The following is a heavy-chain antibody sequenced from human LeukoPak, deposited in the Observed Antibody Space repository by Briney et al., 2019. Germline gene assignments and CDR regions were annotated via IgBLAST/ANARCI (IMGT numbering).Heavy chain of an antibody. CDR2: IYRSGTT. D-gene: IGHD3-10*01. J-gene: IGHJ5*02. V-gene: IGHV4-4*07. Sequence: SETLSLTCTVSGDSMRNYYWAWIRQSAGRGGEWIGRIYRSGTTNYSPSLHSRVTMSIDTSQTYFSLKLTSVTAADTAVYYCARESTRYGSGNYNWFDRWGQGTLVTVSS. CDR1: GDSMRNYY. CDR3: ARESTRYGSGNYNWFDR.